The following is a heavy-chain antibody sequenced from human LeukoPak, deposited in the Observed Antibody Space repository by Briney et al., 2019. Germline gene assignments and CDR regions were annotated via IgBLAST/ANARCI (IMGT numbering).Heavy chain of an antibody. CDR1: GGSISSYY. Sequence: SETLSLTCTVSGGSISSYYWSWIRQPPGKGLKWIGYIYYSGSTNYNPSLKSRVTISVDTSKNQFSLKLSSVTAADTAVYYCARELGSGWYSNWFDPWGQGTLVTVSS. V-gene: IGHV4-59*01. CDR2: IYYSGST. J-gene: IGHJ5*02. CDR3: ARELGSGWYSNWFDP. D-gene: IGHD6-19*01.